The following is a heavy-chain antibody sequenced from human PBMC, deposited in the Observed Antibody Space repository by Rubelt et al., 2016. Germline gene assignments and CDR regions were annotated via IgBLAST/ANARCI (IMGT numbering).Heavy chain of an antibody. CDR1: GFTFSSYA. CDR3: ARDAYSSGPAVD. J-gene: IGHJ4*02. Sequence: GGSLRLSCAASGFTFSSYAMTWVRQAPGKGLEWVSAISGSGDKTFYADSVKGRFTISRDNAKNSLYLQMNGLRAEDTAVYYCARDAYSSGPAVDWGQGTLVTVSS. CDR2: ISGSGDKT. D-gene: IGHD3-22*01. V-gene: IGHV3-23*01.